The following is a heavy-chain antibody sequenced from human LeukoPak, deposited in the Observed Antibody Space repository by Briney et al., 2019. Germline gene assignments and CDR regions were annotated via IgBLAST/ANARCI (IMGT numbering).Heavy chain of an antibody. Sequence: SETLSLICTVSGYSISSGYYWGWIRQPPGKGLEWIGSIYHSGSTYYNPSLKSRVTISLDTSKNQFSLKLSSVTAADTAVYYCARDSRLLWFGEPLGWGQGTLVTVSS. D-gene: IGHD3-10*01. V-gene: IGHV4-38-2*02. CDR2: IYHSGST. CDR1: GYSISSGYY. CDR3: ARDSRLLWFGEPLG. J-gene: IGHJ4*02.